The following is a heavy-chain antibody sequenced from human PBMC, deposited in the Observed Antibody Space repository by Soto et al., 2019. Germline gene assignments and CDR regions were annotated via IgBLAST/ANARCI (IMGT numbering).Heavy chain of an antibody. CDR2: SSGSGSGGST. CDR1: GFTFTNYA. V-gene: IGHV3-23*01. Sequence: EVQLLESGGGLVQPGGSLRLSCAASGFTFTNYAMTWVRQAPGKGLEWVSISSGSGSGGSTNYADSVKGRFTISRDNSKNTLYLQMNSLRVEYTAVYYCAKDRDDYRNYVFDYWGQGTLVTVSS. CDR3: AKDRDDYRNYVFDY. J-gene: IGHJ4*02. D-gene: IGHD4-4*01.